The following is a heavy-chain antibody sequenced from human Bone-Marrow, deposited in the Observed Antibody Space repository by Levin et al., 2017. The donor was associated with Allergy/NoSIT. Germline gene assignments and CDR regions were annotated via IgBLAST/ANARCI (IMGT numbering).Heavy chain of an antibody. CDR1: GFSLTRSGVG. D-gene: IGHD1-1*01. CDR2: IYGDDDL. CDR3: AHSANWNFRGDAFDI. V-gene: IGHV2-5*02. J-gene: IGHJ3*02. Sequence: NASGPTLVKPTQTLTLTCTFSGFSLTRSGVGVGWIRQAPGKALEWLALIYGDDDLRYSTSLKTRLPITKDTSKNQVVLTMTNMEPVDTAKYYCAHSANWNFRGDAFDIWVRGKMVTVSS.